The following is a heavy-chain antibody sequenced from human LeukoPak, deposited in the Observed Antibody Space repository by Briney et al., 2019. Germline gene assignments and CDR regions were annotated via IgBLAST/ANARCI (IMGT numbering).Heavy chain of an antibody. D-gene: IGHD3/OR15-3a*01. CDR2: IYTSGST. CDR1: GGSISSGSYY. J-gene: IGHJ4*02. Sequence: SETLSLTCTVSGGSISSGSYYWSWIRQPAGKGLEWIGRIYTSGSTNYNPSLKSRVTISVDTSKNQFSLKLSSVTAADTAVYYCARRTGVRRVDYWGQGTLVTVSS. V-gene: IGHV4-61*02. CDR3: ARRTGVRRVDY.